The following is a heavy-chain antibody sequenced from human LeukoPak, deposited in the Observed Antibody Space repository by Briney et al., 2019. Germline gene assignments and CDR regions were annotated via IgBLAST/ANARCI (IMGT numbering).Heavy chain of an antibody. Sequence: ASVKVSCKASGYTFTSYGISWVRQAPGQGLEWMGWISAYNGNTNYAQKLQGRVTITTDTSTSTAYMALRSLRSDDTAVYYCAREVVKMAVGATTGYYFDYWGQGTLVTVSS. CDR1: GYTFTSYG. J-gene: IGHJ4*02. D-gene: IGHD1-26*01. CDR2: ISAYNGNT. V-gene: IGHV1-18*01. CDR3: AREVVKMAVGATTGYYFDY.